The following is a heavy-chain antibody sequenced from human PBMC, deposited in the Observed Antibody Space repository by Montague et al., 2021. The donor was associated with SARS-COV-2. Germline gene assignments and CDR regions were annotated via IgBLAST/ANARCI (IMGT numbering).Heavy chain of an antibody. CDR1: GGSFSGYY. Sequence: SETLSLTCTVYGGSFSGYYWTWIRQSPRKGLEWIGEINHSGSTNYNPSLKSRVTISVDTSKNHFSLRLSSVTAADTAVYYCARSGSWGIFDPWGQGTLVIVSS. V-gene: IGHV4-34*01. CDR3: ARSGSWGIFDP. D-gene: IGHD6-13*01. J-gene: IGHJ5*02. CDR2: INHSGST.